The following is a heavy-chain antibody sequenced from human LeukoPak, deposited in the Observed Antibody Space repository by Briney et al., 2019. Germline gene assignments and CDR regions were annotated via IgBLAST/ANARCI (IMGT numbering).Heavy chain of an antibody. V-gene: IGHV3-48*03. J-gene: IGHJ4*02. CDR1: GFTFSSYE. Sequence: PGGSLRVSCAASGFTFSSYEMNWVRQAPGKGLEWVSYISSSGSTIYYADSVKGRFTISRDNAKNSLYLQMNSLRAEDTAVYYCARDEGTDYFDSWGQGTLVTVSS. CDR3: ARDEGTDYFDS. CDR2: ISSSGSTI.